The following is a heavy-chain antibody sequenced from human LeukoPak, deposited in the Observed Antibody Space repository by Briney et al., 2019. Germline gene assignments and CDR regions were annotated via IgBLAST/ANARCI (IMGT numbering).Heavy chain of an antibody. CDR2: IKQGGSDK. J-gene: IGHJ4*02. D-gene: IGHD3-10*01. Sequence: GGSLRLSCAASGFTFSNYWMGCVRQAPGKGLEWVANIKQGGSDKLYGDSVKGRFTIFRDNAKNSLELRMNSLRVEDTAVYYCARDSGEFHFDYWGQETLVTVSS. CDR1: GFTFSNYW. V-gene: IGHV3-7*04. CDR3: ARDSGEFHFDY.